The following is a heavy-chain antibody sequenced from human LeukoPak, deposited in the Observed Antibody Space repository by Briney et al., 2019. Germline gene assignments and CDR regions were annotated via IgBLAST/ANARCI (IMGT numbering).Heavy chain of an antibody. CDR1: GGSFSGYY. CDR2: INHSGST. CDR3: ARVNDHKKDAFDI. V-gene: IGHV4-34*01. Sequence: SETLSLTCAVYGGSFSGYYWSWIRQPPGKGLEWIGEINHSGSTNYNPSLKSRVTISVDTSKNQFSLKLSSVTAADTAVYYCARVNDHKKDAFDIWGQGTMVTVSS. D-gene: IGHD2-8*01. J-gene: IGHJ3*02.